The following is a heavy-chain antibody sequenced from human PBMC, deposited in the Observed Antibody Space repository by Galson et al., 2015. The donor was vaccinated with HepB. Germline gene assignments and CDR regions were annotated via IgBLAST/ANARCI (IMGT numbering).Heavy chain of an antibody. V-gene: IGHV3-53*04. CDR1: GFTVSTNY. CDR3: ARAAYYDSSGYFRDAFDI. CDR2: IYSAGST. D-gene: IGHD3-22*01. Sequence: SLRLSCAASGFTVSTNYMSWVRQAPGKGLEWVSLIYSAGSTYYADSVTGRFTISRHNFKNTLYLQMNSLRTEDTAVYYCARAAYYDSSGYFRDAFDIWGQGTMVTVSS. J-gene: IGHJ3*02.